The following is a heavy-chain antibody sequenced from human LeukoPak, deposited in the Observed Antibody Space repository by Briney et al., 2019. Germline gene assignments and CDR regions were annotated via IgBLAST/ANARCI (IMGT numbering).Heavy chain of an antibody. J-gene: IGHJ4*02. CDR2: IYYSGST. CDR1: GGSISSYY. CDR3: ARGMYYYDGSGDY. D-gene: IGHD3-22*01. Sequence: SETLSLTCNVSGGSISSYYWSWIRQPPGKGLEWIGYIYYSGSTNYNASLKSRVTISINTSKNQFSLNLTSVTAADTAVYYCARGMYYYDGSGDYWGQGTLVTVSS. V-gene: IGHV4-59*08.